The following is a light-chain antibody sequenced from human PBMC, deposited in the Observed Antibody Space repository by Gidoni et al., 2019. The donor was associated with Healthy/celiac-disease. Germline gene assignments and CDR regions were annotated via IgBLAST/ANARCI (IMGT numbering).Light chain of an antibody. CDR3: QQYGSPTSS. Sequence: IVLTQSPGTLSLSPGERATLPCRASQSVSSSYLAWYQQKPGQAPRLLIYGASSRATGIPDRFSGSGSGTDFTLTISRLEPEDFAVYYCQQYGSPTSSFGQXTKLEIK. CDR1: QSVSSSY. V-gene: IGKV3-20*01. J-gene: IGKJ2*04. CDR2: GAS.